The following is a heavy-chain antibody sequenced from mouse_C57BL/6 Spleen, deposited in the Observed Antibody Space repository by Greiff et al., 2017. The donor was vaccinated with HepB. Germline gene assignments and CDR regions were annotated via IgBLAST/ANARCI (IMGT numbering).Heavy chain of an antibody. D-gene: IGHD2-4*01. CDR3: TDYDRYYYAMDY. J-gene: IGHJ4*01. CDR2: IRLKSDNYAT. Sequence: EVKLEESGGGLVQPGGSMKLSCVASGFTFSNYWMNWVRQSPEKGLEWVAQIRLKSDNYATHYAESVKGRFTISRDDSKSSVYLQMNNLRAEDTGIYYCTDYDRYYYAMDYWGQGTSVTVSS. CDR1: GFTFSNYW. V-gene: IGHV6-3*01.